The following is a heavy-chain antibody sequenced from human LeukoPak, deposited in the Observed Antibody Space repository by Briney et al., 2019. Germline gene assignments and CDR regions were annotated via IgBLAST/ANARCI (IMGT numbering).Heavy chain of an antibody. CDR3: ARGSGIQLDY. CDR2: ISAYNGNT. V-gene: IGHV1-18*01. J-gene: IGHJ4*02. Sequence: ASVKVSCKASGYTLTSYGISWVRQAAGQGREWMGWISAYNGNTNYAQKLQGRVTMTTDTSTSTAYMELRSLRSHDTAVYYCARGSGIQLDYWGQGTLVTVSS. CDR1: GYTLTSYG. D-gene: IGHD5-18*01.